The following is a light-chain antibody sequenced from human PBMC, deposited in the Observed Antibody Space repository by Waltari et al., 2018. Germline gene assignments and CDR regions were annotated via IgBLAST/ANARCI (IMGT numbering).Light chain of an antibody. CDR1: NIGSKN. J-gene: IGLJ2*01. Sequence: SYELTQPLSVSVALGQTARITCGGNNIGSKNVHWYQQKPGQAPVLVIYRDSNRPSGIPERFSGSNSVNTATLTISRAQAGDEADYYCQVWDSSVVFGGGTKLTVL. CDR2: RDS. V-gene: IGLV3-9*01. CDR3: QVWDSSVV.